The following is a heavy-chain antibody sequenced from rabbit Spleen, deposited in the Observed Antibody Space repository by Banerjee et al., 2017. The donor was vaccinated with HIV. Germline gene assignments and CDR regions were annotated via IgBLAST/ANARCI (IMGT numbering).Heavy chain of an antibody. Sequence: QSLEESGGGLVQPGGSLTLSCRASGFDFNNYYMTWVRQAPGKGLEWIGLTEPIFGTTYYANWVNGRFTISSHNAQNTLYLQLKSLTAADTATYFCARVGGVGVYGYATLWGPGTLVTVS. V-gene: IGHV1S7*01. CDR2: TEPIFGTT. D-gene: IGHD6-1*01. CDR1: GFDFNNYY. CDR3: ARVGGVGVYGYATL. J-gene: IGHJ6*01.